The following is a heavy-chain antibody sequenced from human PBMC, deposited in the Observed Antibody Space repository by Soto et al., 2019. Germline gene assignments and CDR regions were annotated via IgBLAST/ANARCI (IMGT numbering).Heavy chain of an antibody. Sequence: EVHLVESGGGLAQPGRSLRLSCAASGFTLRDYAMHWVRQAPGKGLEWVSGITWNSGTIGYADSVKGRFTISRDNANNSLYLQMSSLRTEDTAFYFCAKDSSPKYYDTSGYYHGYFDYWGQGTLVTVSS. CDR3: AKDSSPKYYDTSGYYHGYFDY. D-gene: IGHD3-22*01. CDR2: ITWNSGTI. J-gene: IGHJ4*02. CDR1: GFTLRDYA. V-gene: IGHV3-9*01.